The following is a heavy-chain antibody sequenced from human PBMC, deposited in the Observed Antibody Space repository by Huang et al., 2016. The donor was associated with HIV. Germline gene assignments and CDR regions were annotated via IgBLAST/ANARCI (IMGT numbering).Heavy chain of an antibody. J-gene: IGHJ3*02. D-gene: IGHD5-18*01. V-gene: IGHV3-30-3*01. CDR3: ARAKDTWDAYDI. Sequence: QVQLVESGGGVVQPGRSLRLSCAASGFPFNNHAMHWVRQAPGKGLYCVAVISNDGSNNYYADSVKGRFTISRDSSKSTLFLHMTSLRTEDTAVYYCARAKDTWDAYDIWGQGTMVSASS. CDR2: ISNDGSNN. CDR1: GFPFNNHA.